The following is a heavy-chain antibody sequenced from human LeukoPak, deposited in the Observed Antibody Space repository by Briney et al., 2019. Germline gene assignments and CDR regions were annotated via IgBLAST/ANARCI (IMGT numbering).Heavy chain of an antibody. D-gene: IGHD2-2*01. CDR2: ISSSSSTI. CDR1: GFTFSNYW. J-gene: IGHJ3*02. Sequence: GGSLRLSCAASGFTFSNYWMNWVRQAPGKGLEWVSYISSSSSTIYYADSVKGRFTISRDNAKNSLYLQMNSLRAEDTAVYYCARRYSSSVGDAFDIWGQGTMVTVSS. V-gene: IGHV3-48*04. CDR3: ARRYSSSVGDAFDI.